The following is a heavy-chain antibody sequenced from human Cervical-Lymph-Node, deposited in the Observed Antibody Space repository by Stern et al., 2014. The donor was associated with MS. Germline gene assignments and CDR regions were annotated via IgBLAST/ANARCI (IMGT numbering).Heavy chain of an antibody. CDR2: IWYDGSNK. Sequence: QVQLVQSGGGVVQPGRSLRLSCAASGFTFSSYGMHWVRQAPGKGLEWVAVIWYDGSNKYYAESVKGRFTISRDNSKNTLYLQMNSLRAEDTAVYYCARDSSGYYSNNWFDPWGQGTLVTVSS. J-gene: IGHJ5*02. V-gene: IGHV3-33*01. CDR3: ARDSSGYYSNNWFDP. D-gene: IGHD3-22*01. CDR1: GFTFSSYG.